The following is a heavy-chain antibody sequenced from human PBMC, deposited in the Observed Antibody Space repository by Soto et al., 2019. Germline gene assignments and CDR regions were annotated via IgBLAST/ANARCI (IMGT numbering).Heavy chain of an antibody. V-gene: IGHV6-1*01. CDR1: GDSVSSNSAA. Sequence: SQTLSLTCAIPGDSVSSNSAAWNWIRQSPSRGLEWLGRTYYRSKWYNDYAVSVKSRITINPDTSKNQFSLQLNSVTPEDTAVYYCARDLAAAGPYTAQFDYWGQGTLVTVSS. J-gene: IGHJ4*02. D-gene: IGHD6-13*01. CDR2: TYYRSKWYN. CDR3: ARDLAAAGPYTAQFDY.